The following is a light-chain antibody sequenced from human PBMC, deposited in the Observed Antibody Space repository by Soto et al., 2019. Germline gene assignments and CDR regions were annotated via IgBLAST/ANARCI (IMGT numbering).Light chain of an antibody. J-gene: IGKJ1*01. CDR2: GSS. V-gene: IGKV3-15*01. Sequence: ENGMTQSPATLSASPGETATLYCRASQSVSNNLAWYQQKSGQAPRLLIYGSSTRATGIPARFSGSGSGTEFTLTITSLQSEDFAVYYCPQYGGSPRTFGQGSNVDIK. CDR1: QSVSNN. CDR3: PQYGGSPRT.